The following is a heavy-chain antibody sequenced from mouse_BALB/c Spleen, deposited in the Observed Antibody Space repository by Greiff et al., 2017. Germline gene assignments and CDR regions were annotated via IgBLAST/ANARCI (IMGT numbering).Heavy chain of an antibody. CDR1: GFSFSSYG. V-gene: IGHV5-6-3*01. CDR2: INSNGGST. Sequence: EVQLVESGGGLVQPGGSLKISCAASGFSFSSYGMSWVRQTPDKRLELVATINSNGGSTYYPDSVKGRFTISRDNAKNTLYLQMSSLKSEDTAMYYCAREGIYAMDYWGQGTSVTVSS. J-gene: IGHJ4*01. CDR3: AREGIYAMDY.